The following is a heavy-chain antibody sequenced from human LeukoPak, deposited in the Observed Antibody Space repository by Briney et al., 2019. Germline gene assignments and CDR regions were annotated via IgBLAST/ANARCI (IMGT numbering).Heavy chain of an antibody. CDR2: INHSGST. V-gene: IGHV4-34*01. CDR3: ARVDYGMYV. J-gene: IGHJ6*02. Sequence: SETLSLTCAVYGGSFCGYYWSWMRHPTEKGLEWIGEINHSGSTNYNPSLKSRVTISLDTSKNQFSLKLSSVTPADTAVYYCARVDYGMYVWGQGTTVTVSS. CDR1: GGSFCGYY.